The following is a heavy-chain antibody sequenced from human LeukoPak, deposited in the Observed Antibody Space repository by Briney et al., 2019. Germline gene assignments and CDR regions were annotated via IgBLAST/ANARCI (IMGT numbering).Heavy chain of an antibody. D-gene: IGHD3-3*01. J-gene: IGHJ4*02. V-gene: IGHV4-59*11. CDR2: IYYSGST. CDR1: GGSISSHY. CDR3: ARVDITIFGVVITAVFDY. Sequence: SETLSLTCTVSGGSISSHYWSWIRQPPGKGLEWIGCIYYSGSTNYNPSLKSRVTISVDTSKNQFSLKLSSVTAADTAVYYCARVDITIFGVVITAVFDYWGQGTLVTVSS.